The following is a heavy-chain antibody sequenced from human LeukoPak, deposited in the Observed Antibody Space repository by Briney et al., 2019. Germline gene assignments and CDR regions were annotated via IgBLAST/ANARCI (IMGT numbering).Heavy chain of an antibody. CDR1: GGSISTYY. CDR2: IYHSGST. V-gene: IGHV4-59*01. D-gene: IGHD5-12*01. J-gene: IGHJ4*02. CDR3: ARGGGYASPIGY. Sequence: SQTLSLTCTLSGGSISTYYCSSIRQPPSKRLEWIGYIYHSGSTNYQPSLKSRVTILVDTSKNQFSLKLSSVTAAETAVYYCARGGGYASPIGYWGQGALVTVSS.